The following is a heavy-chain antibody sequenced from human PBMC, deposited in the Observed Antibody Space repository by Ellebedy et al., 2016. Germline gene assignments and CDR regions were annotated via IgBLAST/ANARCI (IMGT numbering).Heavy chain of an antibody. CDR2: VFHLGNT. V-gene: IGHV4-61*05. J-gene: IGHJ4*02. CDR3: AAGIGVVGAGDF. D-gene: IGHD2-15*01. CDR1: GGPFSSSTYY. Sequence: SETLSLTCSVSGGPFSSSTYYWGWVRHPPGKGLEWFGEVFHLGNTNYNPSVKSRVTISLAKSNNQFSLRLSSVTAADTAVYFCAAGIGVVGAGDFWGQGILVTVSS.